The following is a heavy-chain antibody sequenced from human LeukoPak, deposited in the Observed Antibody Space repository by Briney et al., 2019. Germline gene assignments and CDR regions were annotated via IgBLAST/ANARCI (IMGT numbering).Heavy chain of an antibody. CDR1: GGTFSSYA. J-gene: IGHJ6*02. D-gene: IGHD2-15*01. CDR3: ARPRDSDALGYGMDV. CDR2: IIPIFGTA. Sequence: GASVKVSCKASGGTFSSYAISWVRQAPGQGLEWMGGIIPIFGTANYAQKFQGRVTITADESTSTAYMELSSLRSEDTAVYYCARPRDSDALGYGMDVWGQGTTVTVSS. V-gene: IGHV1-69*13.